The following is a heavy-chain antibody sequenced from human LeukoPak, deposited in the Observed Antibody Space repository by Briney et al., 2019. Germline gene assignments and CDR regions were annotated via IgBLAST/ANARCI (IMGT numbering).Heavy chain of an antibody. CDR1: GYSFTNYG. CDR3: ARLPYRDGVAQDY. CDR2: ISAHNGNT. Sequence: ASVKVSCKASGYSFTNYGISWVRQAPGQGLEWMGWISAHNGNTNYAQKLQGRVTMTRDTSTSTVYMELSSLRSEDTAMYYCARLPYRDGVAQDYWGQGTLVTVSP. J-gene: IGHJ4*02. D-gene: IGHD3-16*02. V-gene: IGHV1-18*01.